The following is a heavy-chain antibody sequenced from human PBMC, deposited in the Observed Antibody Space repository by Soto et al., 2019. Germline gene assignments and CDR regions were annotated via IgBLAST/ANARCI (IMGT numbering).Heavy chain of an antibody. CDR2: ISYDGSNK. Sequence: QVQLVESGGGVVQPGRSLRLSCAASGFTFSSYAMHWVRQAPGKGLEWVAVISYDGSNKYYADSVKGRFTISRDNSKNTLYLQMNSLRAEDTAVYYCARDPSRVGAEIDYWGQGTLVTVSS. D-gene: IGHD1-26*01. V-gene: IGHV3-30-3*01. CDR3: ARDPSRVGAEIDY. CDR1: GFTFSSYA. J-gene: IGHJ4*02.